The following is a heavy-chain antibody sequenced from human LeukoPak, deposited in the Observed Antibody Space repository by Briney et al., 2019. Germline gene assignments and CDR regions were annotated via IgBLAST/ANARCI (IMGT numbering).Heavy chain of an antibody. CDR1: GFTFRSYG. V-gene: IGHV3-33*06. J-gene: IGHJ4*02. D-gene: IGHD1-26*01. CDR2: IWYDGSNQ. Sequence: GRSLRLSCAASGFTFRSYGMQWVRQAPGKGLEWVAVIWYDGSNQYYADSVRGRFTISRDNSKNTLYLQLNSLRAEDTAVYYCAKDRAGPTLYYFDYWGQGTLVTVSS. CDR3: AKDRAGPTLYYFDY.